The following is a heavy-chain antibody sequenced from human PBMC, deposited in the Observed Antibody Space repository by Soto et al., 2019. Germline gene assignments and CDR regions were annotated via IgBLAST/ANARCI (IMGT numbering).Heavy chain of an antibody. J-gene: IGHJ6*04. V-gene: IGHV1-69*06. D-gene: IGHD5-12*01. Sequence: ASVKVSCKASGGSFSTYAISWVRQAPGQGLEWMGGIIPIFGTPNYAQKFQGRVTITADRSTSTAYLELNSLRSEDTAVYYCAAPRTDGYKVPDPSTYYYYGLDVWGKGTTGTVSS. CDR3: AAPRTDGYKVPDPSTYYYYGLDV. CDR2: IIPIFGTP. CDR1: GGSFSTYA.